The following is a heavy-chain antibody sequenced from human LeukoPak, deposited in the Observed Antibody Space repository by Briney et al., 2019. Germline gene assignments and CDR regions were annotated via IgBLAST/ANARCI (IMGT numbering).Heavy chain of an antibody. J-gene: IGHJ4*02. Sequence: ASVKVSCKASGYTFTSYGISWVRQAPGQGLEWMGWISAYNGNTNYAQNLQGRVTMTTDTSTSTAYMELRSLRSDDTAVYYCARPWELLSHFDNWGQGTLVTVSS. CDR2: ISAYNGNT. CDR1: GYTFTSYG. D-gene: IGHD1-26*01. V-gene: IGHV1-18*01. CDR3: ARPWELLSHFDN.